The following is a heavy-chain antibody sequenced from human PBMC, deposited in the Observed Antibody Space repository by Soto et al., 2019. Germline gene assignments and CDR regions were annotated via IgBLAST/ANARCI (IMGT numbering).Heavy chain of an antibody. CDR3: ARDDDRPDNGLDM. CDR1: GFTFSNYG. V-gene: IGHV3-33*05. CDR2: ILNDGSDQ. J-gene: IGHJ3*02. D-gene: IGHD2-8*01. Sequence: QVQLVESGGGVVQPGRSLRLSCAASGFTFSNYGMHWFRQAPGKGLEWLAVILNDGSDQNYGDSVKGRFTISRDNSKNTLYLQINSLRVEDTAVYYCARDDDRPDNGLDMWGQGTKVTVSS.